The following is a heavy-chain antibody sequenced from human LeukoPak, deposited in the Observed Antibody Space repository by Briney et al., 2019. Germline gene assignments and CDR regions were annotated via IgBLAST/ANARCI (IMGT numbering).Heavy chain of an antibody. CDR2: IDWDDDK. CDR1: GFSLSTSGMC. D-gene: IGHD1-1*01. Sequence: SGPVLVKPTQTLTLICTFSGFSLSTSGMCVSWIRQPPGKALEWLALIDWDDDKFYSTSLKSRHTISKDTSKNQVVLTMTNMDPVDTATYYCARESGSPAYHYSYMDVWGKGTTVTVSS. V-gene: IGHV2-70*16. CDR3: ARESGSPAYHYSYMDV. J-gene: IGHJ6*03.